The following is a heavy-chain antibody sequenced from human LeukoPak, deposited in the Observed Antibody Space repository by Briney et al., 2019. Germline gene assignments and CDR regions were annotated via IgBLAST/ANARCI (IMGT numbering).Heavy chain of an antibody. D-gene: IGHD6-13*01. V-gene: IGHV3-30*18. CDR3: AKSGIEAAGSLVYFDY. J-gene: IGHJ4*02. Sequence: GGSLRLSCAASGFTFSSNGMHWVRQAPGKGLECVAIISYDGSNKYYTDSVKGRFTISRDNSKNTLYPQMNSLRAEDTAVYYCAKSGIEAAGSLVYFDYWGQGTLVTASS. CDR2: ISYDGSNK. CDR1: GFTFSSNG.